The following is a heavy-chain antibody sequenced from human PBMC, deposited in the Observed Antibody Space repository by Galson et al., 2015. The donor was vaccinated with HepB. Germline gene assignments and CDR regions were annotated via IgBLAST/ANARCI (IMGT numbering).Heavy chain of an antibody. CDR1: GFTFSSYA. V-gene: IGHV3-23*01. D-gene: IGHD3-3*01. J-gene: IGHJ4*02. Sequence: SLRLSCAVSGFTFSSYAMSWVRQAPGQGLEWVSAISGSGGSTYYADSVKGRFTISRDNSKKTLYLQMNSLRVEDTAVYYCAKVGSFWSGPFDYWGQGTLVTVSS. CDR3: AKVGSFWSGPFDY. CDR2: ISGSGGST.